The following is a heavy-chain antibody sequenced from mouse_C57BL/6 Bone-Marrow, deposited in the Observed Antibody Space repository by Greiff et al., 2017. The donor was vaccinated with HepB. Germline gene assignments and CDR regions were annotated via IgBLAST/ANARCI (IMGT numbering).Heavy chain of an antibody. CDR3: ARLLRGSFAY. CDR1: GYAFSSSW. V-gene: IGHV1-82*01. CDR2: IYPGDGDT. J-gene: IGHJ3*01. D-gene: IGHD1-1*01. Sequence: VQLQQSGPELVKPGASVKISCKASGYAFSSSWMNWVKQSPGKGLEWLGRIYPGDGDTNYNGKFKGKATLTADKSSSTAYMQLSSLTSEDSAVYFCARLLRGSFAYWGQGTLVTVSA.